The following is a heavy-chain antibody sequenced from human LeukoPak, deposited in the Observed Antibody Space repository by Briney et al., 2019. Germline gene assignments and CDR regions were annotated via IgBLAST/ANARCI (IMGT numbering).Heavy chain of an antibody. CDR2: ISSSSYI. V-gene: IGHV3-21*01. Sequence: GGSLRLSCAASGFTFSSYSMTWVRQAPGKGLEWVSSISSSSYIYYADSVKGRFTISRDNAKNSLYLQMNSLRAEDTAVYYCARITAVAGSDDYWGQGTLVTVSS. CDR3: ARITAVAGSDDY. CDR1: GFTFSSYS. J-gene: IGHJ4*02. D-gene: IGHD6-19*01.